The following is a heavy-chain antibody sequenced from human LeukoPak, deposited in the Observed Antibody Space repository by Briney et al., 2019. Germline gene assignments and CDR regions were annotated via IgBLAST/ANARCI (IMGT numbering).Heavy chain of an antibody. CDR2: IRSKAYGGTT. D-gene: IGHD5-12*01. V-gene: IGHV3-49*04. CDR1: GFTFGDYA. J-gene: IGHJ4*02. Sequence: GRSLRLSCTASGFTFGDYAMSWVRQAPGKGLEWVGSIRSKAYGGTTEYAASVKGRFTISRDDSKSIAYLQMNSLKTEDTAVYYCTQYSGYDSFDYWGQGTLVTVSS. CDR3: TQYSGYDSFDY.